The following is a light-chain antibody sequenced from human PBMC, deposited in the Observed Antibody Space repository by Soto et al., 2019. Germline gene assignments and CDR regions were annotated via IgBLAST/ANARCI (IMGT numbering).Light chain of an antibody. J-gene: IGKJ1*01. CDR2: DAS. V-gene: IGKV3-11*01. Sequence: EVVLTQSPATLSLSPGERANLSCRTIQSVSRTLAWYQQKSGQAPRLLIYDASNRATRIPTRFSGSGSGTDFTLTISSREPEDFAVYYCQQRYNWPQTFGQGTKVEIK. CDR3: QQRYNWPQT. CDR1: QSVSRT.